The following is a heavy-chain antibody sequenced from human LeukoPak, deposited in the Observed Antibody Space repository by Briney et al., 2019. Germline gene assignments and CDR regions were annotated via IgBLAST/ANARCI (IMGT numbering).Heavy chain of an antibody. CDR3: ARDGSYYAL. V-gene: IGHV3-30*03. CDR2: ISYDGSNK. J-gene: IGHJ4*02. D-gene: IGHD1-26*01. Sequence: PRRSLRLSCAASGFTFSSYGMHWVRQAPGKGLEWVAVISYDGSNKYYADSVKGRFTISRDNSKNTLYLQMNSLRAEDTAVYYCARDGSYYALWGQGTLVTVSS. CDR1: GFTFSSYG.